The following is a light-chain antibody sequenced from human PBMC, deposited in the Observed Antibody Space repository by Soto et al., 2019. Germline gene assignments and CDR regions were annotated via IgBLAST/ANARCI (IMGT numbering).Light chain of an antibody. Sequence: QPVLTQSPSASGSLGASVKLTCTLRSGHSSYAIAWHQQQPEKGPRYLMKLNSDGSHSKGDGIPDRFSGSSSGAERYLTISSLQSEDEADYYCQTWGTGIRVFGGGTKLTVL. CDR1: SGHSSYA. CDR2: LNSDGSH. V-gene: IGLV4-69*01. J-gene: IGLJ2*01. CDR3: QTWGTGIRV.